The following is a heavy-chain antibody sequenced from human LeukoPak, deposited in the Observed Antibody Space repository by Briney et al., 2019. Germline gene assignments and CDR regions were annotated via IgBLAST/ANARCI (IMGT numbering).Heavy chain of an antibody. D-gene: IGHD6-13*01. Sequence: ASGKLSCNASGYTFTIYSISWVRQAPGQGLEGMGWISAYNGNTNYAQKRQGRVTMTTDTSTSTAYMELRSLTADGTAVYYCARDREMEHQLVRIDYWGERTLVTVSS. CDR3: ARDREMEHQLVRIDY. J-gene: IGHJ4*02. CDR2: ISAYNGNT. V-gene: IGHV1-18*01. CDR1: GYTFTIYS.